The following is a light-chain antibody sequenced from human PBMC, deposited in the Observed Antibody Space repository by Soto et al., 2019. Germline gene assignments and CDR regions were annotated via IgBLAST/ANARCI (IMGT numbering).Light chain of an antibody. Sequence: EIVMTQSPATLSVSPGEGATLSCRASQSVHSDLAWYQQKPGQAPRLLIYDASTRATGIPARFSGSGSGTEFTLTISSRQSEDVAVYYCHQYTKWPPLTFGGGTKVEI. J-gene: IGKJ4*01. V-gene: IGKV3-15*01. CDR1: QSVHSD. CDR2: DAS. CDR3: HQYTKWPPLT.